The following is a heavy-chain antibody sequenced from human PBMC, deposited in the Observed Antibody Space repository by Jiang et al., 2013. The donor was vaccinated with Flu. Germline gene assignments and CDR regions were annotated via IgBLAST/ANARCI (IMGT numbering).Heavy chain of an antibody. J-gene: IGHJ4*02. Sequence: SGFTFSSYSMNWVRQXPGKGLEWVSSISSSSSYIYYADSVKGRFTISRDNAKNSLYLQMNSLRAEDTAVYYCARDFAVAGTERSDMDDYWGQGTLVTVSS. CDR1: GFTFSSYS. D-gene: IGHD6-19*01. V-gene: IGHV3-21*01. CDR3: ARDFAVAGTERSDMDDY. CDR2: ISSSSSYI.